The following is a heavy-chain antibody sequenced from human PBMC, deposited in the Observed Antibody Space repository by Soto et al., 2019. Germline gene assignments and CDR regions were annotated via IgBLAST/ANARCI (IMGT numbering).Heavy chain of an antibody. J-gene: IGHJ5*02. CDR1: GGSISSGGYY. CDR2: IYYSGST. CDR3: SRRSIAAAGWWFAP. V-gene: IGHV4-31*03. D-gene: IGHD6-13*01. Sequence: QVQLQESGPGLVKPSQTLSLTCTVSGGSISSGGYYWSWIRQHPGKGLEWIGYIYYSGSTYYNPALQSRVTISVDTSKHPFALKLSSVHAADTAVYYCSRRSIAAAGWWFAPWGQGTLVTVSS.